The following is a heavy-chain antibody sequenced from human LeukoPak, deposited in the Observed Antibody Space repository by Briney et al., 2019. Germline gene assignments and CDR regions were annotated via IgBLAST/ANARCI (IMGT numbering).Heavy chain of an antibody. V-gene: IGHV3-30*02. D-gene: IGHD6-19*01. J-gene: IGHJ4*02. CDR2: IRYDGSNK. Sequence: GGSLRLSCAASGFTFSSYGMHWVRQAPGKGLEWVAFIRYDGSNKYYADSVKGRFTISRDNSKNTLYLQMNSLRAEDTAVYYCSGGGSGWYSNYWGQGTLVTVSS. CDR1: GFTFSSYG. CDR3: SGGGSGWYSNY.